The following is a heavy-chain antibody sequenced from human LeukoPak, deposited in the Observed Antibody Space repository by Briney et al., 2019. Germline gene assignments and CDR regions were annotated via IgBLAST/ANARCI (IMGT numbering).Heavy chain of an antibody. CDR2: IYSSGST. J-gene: IGHJ4*02. D-gene: IGHD3-22*01. Sequence: SETLSLTCTVSGGSINNYYWSWIRQPAGKGLEWIGLIYSSGSTSYNPSLKSRVTMSVDTSKKQFSLRLSSVTAADTAVYYCARAPGYYDSSGYADYWGQGTLVTVSS. CDR3: ARAPGYYDSSGYADY. CDR1: GGSINNYY. V-gene: IGHV4-4*07.